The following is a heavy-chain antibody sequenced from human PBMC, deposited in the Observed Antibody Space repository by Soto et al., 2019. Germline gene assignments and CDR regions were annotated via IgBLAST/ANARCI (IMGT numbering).Heavy chain of an antibody. J-gene: IGHJ5*02. CDR1: GYTFTSYY. Sequence: QVQLVQSGAEVKKPGASVKVSCKASGYTFTSYYMHWVRQAPGQGLEWMGIINPSGGSTSYAQKFQGRVTMTSDTSTSTVYMELSSLRSEDTAVYYCARGTAAAEPSDNWFDPWGQGTLVTVSS. V-gene: IGHV1-46*01. CDR2: INPSGGST. CDR3: ARGTAAAEPSDNWFDP. D-gene: IGHD6-13*01.